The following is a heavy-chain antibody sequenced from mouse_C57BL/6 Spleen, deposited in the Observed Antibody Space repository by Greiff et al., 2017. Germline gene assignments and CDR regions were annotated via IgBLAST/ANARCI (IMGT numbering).Heavy chain of an antibody. V-gene: IGHV5-4*03. J-gene: IGHJ1*03. D-gene: IGHD1-1*01. CDR3: ARGDYYGSRTGYFDV. CDR1: GFTFSSYA. Sequence: EVKLVESGGGLVKPGGSLKLSCAASGFTFSSYAMSWVRQTPEKRLGWVATISDGGSYTYYPDNVKGRFTISRDNAKNNLYLQMSHLKSEDTAMYYGARGDYYGSRTGYFDVWGTGTTVTVSS. CDR2: ISDGGSYT.